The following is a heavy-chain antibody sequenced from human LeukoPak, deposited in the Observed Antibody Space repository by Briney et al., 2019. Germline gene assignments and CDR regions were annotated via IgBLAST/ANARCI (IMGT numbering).Heavy chain of an antibody. J-gene: IGHJ3*02. V-gene: IGHV3-21*01. D-gene: IGHD3-22*01. CDR2: IISSSSYI. CDR3: ARFVPNYYDSSGYYPNDAFDI. Sequence: GGSLRLSCAASGFTFSSYSMNWVRQAPGKGLEWVSSIISSSSYIYYADSVKGRFTISRDNAKNSLYLQMNSLRADDTAVYYCARFVPNYYDSSGYYPNDAFDIWGQGTMVTVSS. CDR1: GFTFSSYS.